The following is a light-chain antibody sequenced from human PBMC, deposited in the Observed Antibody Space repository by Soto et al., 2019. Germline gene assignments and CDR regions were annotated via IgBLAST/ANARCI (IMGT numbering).Light chain of an antibody. J-gene: IGLJ1*01. CDR3: CSYTMSGTYG. CDR2: EVS. CDR1: SSDVVNDRY. V-gene: IGLV2-14*01. Sequence: QPGLAQPAPNSGSPGQSITISCTGTSSDVVNDRYVSWYQQHLGKAPILMIYEVSDRPSRVSIRVSGSKSSNTASLTISGLQAEDETDYYCCSYTMSGTYGCGSGTKVTVL.